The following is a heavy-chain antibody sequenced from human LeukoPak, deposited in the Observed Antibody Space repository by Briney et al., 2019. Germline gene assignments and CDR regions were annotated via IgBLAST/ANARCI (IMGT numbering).Heavy chain of an antibody. CDR1: GFTLNTYT. D-gene: IGHD3-10*01. Sequence: PGGSLRLPCAASGFTLNTYTMNWVRQAPGKGLEWVSSISSSGTYIYYADSVKGRFTISRDDAKNSLSLQMNSLRAEDTAVYYCARSGIKMVRGVIIKSPYHMDVWGKGTTVTVSS. J-gene: IGHJ6*03. CDR3: ARSGIKMVRGVIIKSPYHMDV. V-gene: IGHV3-21*01. CDR2: ISSSGTYI.